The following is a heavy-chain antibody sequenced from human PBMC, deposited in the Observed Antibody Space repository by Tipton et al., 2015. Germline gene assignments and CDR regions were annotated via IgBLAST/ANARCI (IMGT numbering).Heavy chain of an antibody. J-gene: IGHJ4*02. Sequence: GSLRLSCAASGFTFDDYGMSWVRQAPGKGLEWVSGINWNGDNTRYADSVKGRFTISRDNAKNCLYLEMNSLSAEDTAMYYCARESLWGYHDSCGYYPIASWGQGTLVTVSS. CDR3: ARESLWGYHDSCGYYPIAS. CDR2: INWNGDNT. V-gene: IGHV3-20*04. D-gene: IGHD3-22*01. CDR1: GFTFDDYG.